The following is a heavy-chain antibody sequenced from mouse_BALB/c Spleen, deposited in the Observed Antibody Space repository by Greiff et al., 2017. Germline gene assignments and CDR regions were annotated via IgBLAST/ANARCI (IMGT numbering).Heavy chain of an antibody. CDR2: IDPSDSYT. V-gene: IGHV1-69*02. J-gene: IGHJ3*01. Sequence: VKQRPGQGLEWIGEIDPSDSYTNYNQKFKGKATLTVDKSSSTAYMQLSSLTSEDSAVYYCARPLAYWGQGTLVTVSA. CDR3: ARPLAY.